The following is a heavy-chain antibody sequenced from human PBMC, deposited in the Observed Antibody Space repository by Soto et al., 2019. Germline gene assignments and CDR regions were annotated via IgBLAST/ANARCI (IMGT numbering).Heavy chain of an antibody. Sequence: GGSLRLSCAASGFTFSSYAMSWVRQAPGKGLEWVSGISGSGGNTYYAGSVKGRFTISRDNSKNTLYLQMNSLRAEDTAIYYCAKALTYTSSSYWGQGALVTVSS. CDR3: AKALTYTSSSY. D-gene: IGHD6-13*01. CDR1: GFTFSSYA. CDR2: ISGSGGNT. J-gene: IGHJ4*02. V-gene: IGHV3-23*01.